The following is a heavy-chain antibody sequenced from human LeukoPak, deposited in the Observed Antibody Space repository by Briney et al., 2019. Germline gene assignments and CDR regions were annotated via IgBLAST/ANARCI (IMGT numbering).Heavy chain of an antibody. J-gene: IGHJ3*02. CDR1: GGTFSSYA. CDR3: AGAYYYDSSGLGHDAFDI. D-gene: IGHD3-22*01. CDR2: ITPIFGTA. Sequence: SVKVSCKASGGTFSSYAISWVRQAPGQGLEWMGGITPIFGTANYAQKFQGRVTITTDESTSTAYMELSSLRSEDTAVYYCAGAYYYDSSGLGHDAFDIWGQGTMVTVSS. V-gene: IGHV1-69*05.